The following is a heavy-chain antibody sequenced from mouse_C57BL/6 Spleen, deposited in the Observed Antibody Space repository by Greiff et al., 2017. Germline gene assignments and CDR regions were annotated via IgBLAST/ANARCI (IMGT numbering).Heavy chain of an antibody. CDR3: ARDQSPITTVVANWYCDV. CDR2: INPNNGGT. J-gene: IGHJ1*03. D-gene: IGHD1-1*01. V-gene: IGHV1-18*01. Sequence: EVQLQQSGPELVKPGASVKIPCKASGYTFTDYNMDWVKQSHGKSLEWIGDINPNNGGTNYNQKFKGKATLTVDKSSSTAYMELRGQTSEDTAVYYCARDQSPITTVVANWYCDVWGTGTTVTVSS. CDR1: GYTFTDYN.